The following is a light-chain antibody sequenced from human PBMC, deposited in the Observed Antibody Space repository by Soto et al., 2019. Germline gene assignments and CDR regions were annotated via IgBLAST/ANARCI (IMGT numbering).Light chain of an antibody. Sequence: QSVLTQPPSGSAAPGQKVTISCSGSNSNIETNYVSWYQHLPGTAPKLLIYDDNKRPSGIPDRFSGSKSGTSATLGITGLQTGDEAAYYCGTWDRSQNAVVFGGGTKVTV. CDR1: NSNIETNY. CDR2: DDN. J-gene: IGLJ2*01. CDR3: GTWDRSQNAVV. V-gene: IGLV1-51*01.